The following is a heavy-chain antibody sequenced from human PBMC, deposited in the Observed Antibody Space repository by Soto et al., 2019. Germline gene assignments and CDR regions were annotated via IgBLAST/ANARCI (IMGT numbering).Heavy chain of an antibody. Sequence: SETLSLTCAVSGGSFRGFYWTWIRQSPGKGLEWLGDINHVGITNYNPSLESRVSIPVDTSKSQFSLNLRSMSPADTAVYYCARVGGLAARTFDYWGPGTLVTVSS. J-gene: IGHJ4*02. V-gene: IGHV4-34*01. D-gene: IGHD6-6*01. CDR1: GGSFRGFY. CDR3: ARVGGLAARTFDY. CDR2: INHVGIT.